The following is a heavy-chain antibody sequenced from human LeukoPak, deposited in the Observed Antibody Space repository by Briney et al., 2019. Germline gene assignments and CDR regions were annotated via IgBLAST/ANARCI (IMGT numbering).Heavy chain of an antibody. CDR2: INTNTGNP. D-gene: IGHD4-17*01. Sequence: ASVKVSCKSSGYTFNNYAMNWVRQAPGQGLEWMGWINTNTGNPTYAQGFTGRFVFSSDTSVRTAYLQSSSLKAEDTAVYYCARSNNDGDYLGVGFEYWGQGTLVTVSS. CDR1: GYTFNNYA. CDR3: ARSNNDGDYLGVGFEY. J-gene: IGHJ4*02. V-gene: IGHV7-4-1*02.